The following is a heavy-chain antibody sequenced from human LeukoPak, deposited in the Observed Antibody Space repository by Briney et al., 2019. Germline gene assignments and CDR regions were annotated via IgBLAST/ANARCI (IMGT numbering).Heavy chain of an antibody. CDR3: GGEASGSYDY. CDR2: ISAYNGNT. Sequence: EASVKVSCKSSGYTFTSYGISWVRQPPAQGLEWMGWISAYNGNTNYAQKLQGRVTMTTDTSTSTAYLELRSLIPDDTAVYYCGGEASGSYDYWGQGTLVTVSS. CDR1: GYTFTSYG. V-gene: IGHV1-18*01. J-gene: IGHJ4*02. D-gene: IGHD1-26*01.